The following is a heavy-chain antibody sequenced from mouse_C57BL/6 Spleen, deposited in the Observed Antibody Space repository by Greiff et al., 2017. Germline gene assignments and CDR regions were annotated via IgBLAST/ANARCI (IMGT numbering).Heavy chain of an antibody. CDR2: IGPGSGST. CDR3: ALYYGNYVGYAMDY. Sequence: QVHVKQSGAELVKPGASVKISCKASGYTFTDYYINWVKQRPGQGLAWIGKIGPGSGSTYYNEKFKGKATLTADKSSSTAYMQLSSLTSEDSAVYFCALYYGNYVGYAMDYWGQGTSVTVSS. V-gene: IGHV1-77*01. CDR1: GYTFTDYY. J-gene: IGHJ4*01. D-gene: IGHD2-1*01.